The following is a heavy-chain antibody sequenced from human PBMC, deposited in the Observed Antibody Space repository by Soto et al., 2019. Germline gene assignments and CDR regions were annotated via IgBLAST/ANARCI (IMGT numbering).Heavy chain of an antibody. V-gene: IGHV3-74*01. CDR3: ATAEVDY. Sequence: GGSLRLSCAASGFSFGNSWMHWVRQAPGKGLEWVSRMNSDGRTTNYAGSVKGRFTVSRDNAKNTLYLQMNSLRAEDTAVYYCATAEVDYWGPGTLVTVSS. CDR2: MNSDGRTT. J-gene: IGHJ4*02. CDR1: GFSFGNSW.